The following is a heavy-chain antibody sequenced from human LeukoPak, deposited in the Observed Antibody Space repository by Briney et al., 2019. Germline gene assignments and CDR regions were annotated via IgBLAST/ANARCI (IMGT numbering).Heavy chain of an antibody. V-gene: IGHV3-30*18. Sequence: GGSLRLSCAASGFTSSSYGMHWVRQAPGRGLEWVAVISYDGSNKYYADSVKGRFTISRDNSKNTLYLQMNSLRAEDTAVYYCAKSLRPSTSHRQWQTFFDYWGQGTLVTVSS. D-gene: IGHD2-2*01. CDR1: GFTSSSYG. J-gene: IGHJ4*02. CDR2: ISYDGSNK. CDR3: AKSLRPSTSHRQWQTFFDY.